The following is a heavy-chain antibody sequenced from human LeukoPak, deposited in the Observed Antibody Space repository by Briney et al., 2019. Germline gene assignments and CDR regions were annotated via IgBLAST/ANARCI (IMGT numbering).Heavy chain of an antibody. V-gene: IGHV3-21*01. CDR1: GFTFSSYS. CDR2: ISSGSSYI. CDR3: ARDTYNYYDSSAYPKADY. Sequence: PGGSLRLSCAASGFTFSSYSMNWVRQAPGKGLERVSSISSGSSYIYYADSVKGRFTISRDNAKNSLYLQMNSLRAEDTAVYYCARDTYNYYDSSAYPKADYWGQGTLVTVSS. D-gene: IGHD3-22*01. J-gene: IGHJ4*02.